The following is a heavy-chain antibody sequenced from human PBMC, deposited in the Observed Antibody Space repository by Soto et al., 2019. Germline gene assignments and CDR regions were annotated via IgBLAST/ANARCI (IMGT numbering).Heavy chain of an antibody. CDR3: ARDPARGHTVAREPLFDF. CDR2: MNPNSDNT. CDR1: GYSFTSND. D-gene: IGHD5-12*01. V-gene: IGHV1-8*01. J-gene: IGHJ4*02. Sequence: QVQLVQSGAEVKKPGASVKVSCKASGYSFTSNDINWVRQATGQGLEWMGWMNPNSDNTGYAQKFQGRLTMTRSTSTNTAYMELNSLTSEDTAVYYCARDPARGHTVAREPLFDFWGRGSLVTVSS.